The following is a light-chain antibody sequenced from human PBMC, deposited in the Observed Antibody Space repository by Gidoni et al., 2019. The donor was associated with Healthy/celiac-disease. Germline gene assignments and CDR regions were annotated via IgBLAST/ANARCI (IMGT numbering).Light chain of an antibody. J-gene: IGKJ1*01. Sequence: ETVLTQSTGTLSLSPGERATLSCRASQSVSSSYLAWYQQKPGQAPRLLIYGASSRATGIPDRFSGSGSGTDFTLTISRLEPEDFAVYYCQQYGSSPPATFGQGTKVEIK. V-gene: IGKV3-20*01. CDR3: QQYGSSPPAT. CDR2: GAS. CDR1: QSVSSSY.